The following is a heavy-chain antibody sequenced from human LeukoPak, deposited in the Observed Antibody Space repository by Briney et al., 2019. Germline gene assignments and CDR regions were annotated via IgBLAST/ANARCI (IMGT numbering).Heavy chain of an antibody. V-gene: IGHV4-39*01. CDR1: GGSISSSSYY. CDR2: IYYSGST. Sequence: SETLSLTCTVSGGSISSSSYYWGWIRQPPGKGLEWIGSIYYSGSTYYNPSLKSRVTISVDTSKNQFSLKPSSVTAADTAVYYCARHGGHNPYYFDYWGQGTLVTVSS. J-gene: IGHJ4*02. D-gene: IGHD3-16*01. CDR3: ARHGGHNPYYFDY.